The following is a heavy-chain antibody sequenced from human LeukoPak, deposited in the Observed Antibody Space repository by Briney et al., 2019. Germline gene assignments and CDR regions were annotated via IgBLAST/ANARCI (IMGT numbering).Heavy chain of an antibody. J-gene: IGHJ5*02. Sequence: SETLSLTCTVSGGSISSYYWSWIRQPPGKGLEWIGYIYYSGSTNYNPSLKSRVTISVDTSKNQFSLKLSSVTAADTAVYYCARGLRYCSSTSCYPNWFDPWGQGTLVTVSS. CDR1: GGSISSYY. D-gene: IGHD2-2*01. V-gene: IGHV4-59*08. CDR3: ARGLRYCSSTSCYPNWFDP. CDR2: IYYSGST.